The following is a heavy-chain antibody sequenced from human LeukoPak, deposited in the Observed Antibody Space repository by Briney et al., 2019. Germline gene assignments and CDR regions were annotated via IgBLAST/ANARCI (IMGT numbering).Heavy chain of an antibody. V-gene: IGHV3-48*02. Sequence: GGSRRLSWAPSAFSPTTLSTNWVRPPPGRGREWIAYMSHSAVYYAGSVKGRFTISRHNDKNSLYLQMNSLGDEDSAVYYCARGHDVAKRSIDYWGQGTLVTVSS. CDR3: ARGHDVAKRSIDY. J-gene: IGHJ4*02. CDR2: MSHSAV. D-gene: IGHD1-1*01. CDR1: AFSPTTLS.